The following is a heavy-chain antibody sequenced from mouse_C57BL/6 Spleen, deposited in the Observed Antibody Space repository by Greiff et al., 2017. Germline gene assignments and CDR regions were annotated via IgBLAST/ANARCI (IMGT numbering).Heavy chain of an antibody. Sequence: QVKLKESGAELAKPGASVKLSCKASGYTFTSYWMHWVKQRPGQGLAWIGYINPRSGYTKYNQKFNDKATLTADKSSRTAYMQLSSLTYEDSAVYYCARGAMDYWGQGTSGTVSS. V-gene: IGHV1-7*01. CDR2: INPRSGYT. CDR1: GYTFTSYW. J-gene: IGHJ4*01. CDR3: ARGAMDY.